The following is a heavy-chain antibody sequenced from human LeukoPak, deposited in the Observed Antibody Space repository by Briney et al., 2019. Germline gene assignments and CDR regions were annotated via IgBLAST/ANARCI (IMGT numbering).Heavy chain of an antibody. CDR3: ARDPGSYYFDY. CDR1: GFTFSSYS. V-gene: IGHV3-21*01. Sequence: PGGSLRLSCAASGFTFSSYSMNWVRQAPGKGLESVSSISSSSSYIYYADSVKGRFTISRDNAKNSLYLQMNSLRAEDTAVYYCARDPGSYYFDYWGQGTLVTVSS. J-gene: IGHJ4*02. D-gene: IGHD1-26*01. CDR2: ISSSSSYI.